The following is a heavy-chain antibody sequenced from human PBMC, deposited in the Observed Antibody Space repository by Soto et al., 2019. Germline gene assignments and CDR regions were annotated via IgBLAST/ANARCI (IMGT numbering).Heavy chain of an antibody. V-gene: IGHV4-31*03. CDR1: GGSVSSADYY. D-gene: IGHD5-12*01. J-gene: IGHJ4*02. CDR2: IYYSGST. Sequence: QVQLQESGPGLVKPSQTLSLTCTVSGGSVSSADYYWSWIRQHAGKGLEWLGYIYYSGSTYYNPSLKSRITISVDTSKNQFSLRLSSVTAADTAVYYCARVGGGFSGYEDYWGQGTLVIVSS. CDR3: ARVGGGFSGYEDY.